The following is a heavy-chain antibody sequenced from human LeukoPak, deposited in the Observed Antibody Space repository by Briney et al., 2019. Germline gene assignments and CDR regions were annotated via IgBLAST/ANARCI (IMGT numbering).Heavy chain of an antibody. CDR3: ASRVVTADAFDI. V-gene: IGHV5-51*01. J-gene: IGHJ3*02. CDR2: IYPDGSDT. CDR1: GYSFTTYW. D-gene: IGHD4-23*01. Sequence: GESLKISCKGSGYSFTTYWIGWVRQMPGKGLEWMGIIYPDGSDTRYSPSFQGQVTISADKSISTAYLQWSSLKASDTAMYYCASRVVTADAFDIWGQGTMVSVSS.